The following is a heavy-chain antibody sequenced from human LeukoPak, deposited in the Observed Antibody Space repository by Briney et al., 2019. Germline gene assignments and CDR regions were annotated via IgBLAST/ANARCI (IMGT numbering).Heavy chain of an antibody. CDR2: IKQDGSDK. J-gene: IGHJ4*02. V-gene: IGHV3-7*03. D-gene: IGHD4-23*01. CDR1: GFTFSAYW. CDR3: ARKTVVGSYFDY. Sequence: GGSLRLSCAASGFTFSAYWMSWVRQAPGKGLEWVANIKQDGSDKYYVDSVKGRFTISRDNAKNSLYLQMNSLRAEDTAVYYCARKTVVGSYFDYWGQGTLVTVSS.